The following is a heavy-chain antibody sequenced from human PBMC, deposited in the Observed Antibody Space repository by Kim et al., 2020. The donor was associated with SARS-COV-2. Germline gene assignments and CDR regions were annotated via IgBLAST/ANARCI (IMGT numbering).Heavy chain of an antibody. V-gene: IGHV1-69*13. Sequence: SVKVSCKASGGTFSSYAISWVRQAPGQGLEWMGGIIPIFGTANYAQKFQGRVTSTADESTSTAYMELSSLRSEDTAVYYCARDPGYCGGDCDPPNFDLWGRGTLVTVSS. CDR3: ARDPGYCGGDCDPPNFDL. CDR1: GGTFSSYA. J-gene: IGHJ2*01. D-gene: IGHD2-21*02. CDR2: IIPIFGTA.